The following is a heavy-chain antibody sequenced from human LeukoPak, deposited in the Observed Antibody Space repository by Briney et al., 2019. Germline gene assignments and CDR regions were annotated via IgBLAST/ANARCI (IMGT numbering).Heavy chain of an antibody. J-gene: IGHJ4*02. CDR1: GFTFSSYA. CDR3: AKDGIAVAGTPDGY. CDR2: ISGSGGST. D-gene: IGHD6-19*01. V-gene: IGHV3-23*01. Sequence: GGSLRLSCAASGFTFSSYAMSWVRQAPGKGLEWVSAISGSGGSTYYADSVKGRFTISRDNSKSTLYLQMNSLRAEDTAVYYCAKDGIAVAGTPDGYWGQGTPVTVSS.